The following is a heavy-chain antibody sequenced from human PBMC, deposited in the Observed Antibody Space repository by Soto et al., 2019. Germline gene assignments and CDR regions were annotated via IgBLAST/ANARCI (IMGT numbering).Heavy chain of an antibody. J-gene: IGHJ4*02. CDR2: IIPIFGTA. Sequence: QVQLVQSGAEVKKLGSSVKVSCKASGGTFSSYAISWVRQAPGQGLEWMGGIIPIFGTANYAQKFQGRVTITADESTSTAYMELSSLRSEDTAVYYCVGGPGGDYVSYFDYWGQGTLVTVSS. CDR1: GGTFSSYA. CDR3: VGGPGGDYVSYFDY. V-gene: IGHV1-69*01. D-gene: IGHD4-17*01.